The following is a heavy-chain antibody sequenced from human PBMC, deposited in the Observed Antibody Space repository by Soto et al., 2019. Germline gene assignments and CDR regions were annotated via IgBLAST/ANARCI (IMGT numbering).Heavy chain of an antibody. CDR1: GYTFSGHS. D-gene: IGHD3-3*01. V-gene: IGHV1-2*07. Sequence: QVQLVQSGAEVMKPGASVEVSCKASGYTFSGHSLHWVRQAPGQGLEWMGWVHPHSGGTNYAPNFRGRLTLTRETVISTAHMELGRLGSDDTAVYYCARPVLESLALGDYHFAYWREGTLITFSS. CDR2: VHPHSGGT. CDR3: ARPVLESLALGDYHFAY. J-gene: IGHJ4*02.